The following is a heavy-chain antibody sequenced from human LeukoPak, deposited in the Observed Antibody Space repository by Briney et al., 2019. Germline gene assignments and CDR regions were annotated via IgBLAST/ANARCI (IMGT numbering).Heavy chain of an antibody. Sequence: HTGGPLRLSCAASGFTFSSYGMSWVRQAPGKGLEWVSAISGSGGSTYYAGSVKGRFTISRDNSKNTLYLQMNSLRAEDTAVYYCARGYDILTGGYDAFDIWGQGTMVTVSS. CDR1: GFTFSSYG. J-gene: IGHJ3*02. CDR2: ISGSGGST. V-gene: IGHV3-23*01. D-gene: IGHD3-9*01. CDR3: ARGYDILTGGYDAFDI.